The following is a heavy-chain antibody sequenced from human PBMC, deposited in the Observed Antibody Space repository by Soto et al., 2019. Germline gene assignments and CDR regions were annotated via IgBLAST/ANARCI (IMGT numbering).Heavy chain of an antibody. V-gene: IGHV1-69*08. Sequence: QVQLVQSGAEVKKPGSSVKVSCKASGGTFSSYTISWVRQAPGQGLEWMGRIIPILGIANYAQKFQGRVTITVDKTTSTAYMELRSLRSEDTAVYYCPRDLGSGVDYWGQGTLVSVSS. J-gene: IGHJ4*02. CDR1: GGTFSSYT. D-gene: IGHD6-19*01. CDR3: PRDLGSGVDY. CDR2: IIPILGIA.